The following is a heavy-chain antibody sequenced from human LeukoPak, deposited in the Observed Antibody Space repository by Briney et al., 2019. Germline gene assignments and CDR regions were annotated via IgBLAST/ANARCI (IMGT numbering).Heavy chain of an antibody. CDR3: ARGEIFCSGGSCGDAFDV. J-gene: IGHJ3*01. CDR1: GFTFSDYY. D-gene: IGHD2-15*01. V-gene: IGHV3-11*04. Sequence: NAGGSLSLSCAASGFTFSDYYMSWIRQAPGKGLEWVSYISSSGSTIYYADSVKGRFTISRDNAKNSLYLQMNSLRAEDTAVYYCARGEIFCSGGSCGDAFDVWGQGTMVTVSS. CDR2: ISSSGSTI.